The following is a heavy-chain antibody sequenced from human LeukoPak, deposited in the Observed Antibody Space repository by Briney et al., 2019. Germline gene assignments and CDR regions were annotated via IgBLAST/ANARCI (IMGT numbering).Heavy chain of an antibody. D-gene: IGHD4-17*01. CDR1: GYTFTGYY. Sequence: ASVKVSCKASGYTFTGYYIHWVRQAPGQGLEWMGWINPNSGGTNYAQKFQGRVTMTRDTSISTAYMELSRLRSDDTAVYYCARGPDYYGDFFGFDPWGQGTLVTVSS. CDR3: ARGPDYYGDFFGFDP. J-gene: IGHJ5*02. CDR2: INPNSGGT. V-gene: IGHV1-2*02.